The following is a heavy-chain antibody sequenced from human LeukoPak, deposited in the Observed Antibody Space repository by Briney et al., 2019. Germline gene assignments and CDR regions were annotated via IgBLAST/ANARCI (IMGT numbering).Heavy chain of an antibody. J-gene: IGHJ6*03. CDR3: AKGRDSYYYYYYMDV. V-gene: IGHV3-30*02. D-gene: IGHD2-15*01. CDR1: GFTFSSYG. CDR2: IRYDGSNK. Sequence: GGSLRLSCAASGFTFSSYGMHWVRQAPGKGLEWVAFIRYDGSNKYYADSVKGRFTISRDNSKNTLYLQMNSLRAEDTAVYYCAKGRDSYYYYYYMDVWGKGTTVTISS.